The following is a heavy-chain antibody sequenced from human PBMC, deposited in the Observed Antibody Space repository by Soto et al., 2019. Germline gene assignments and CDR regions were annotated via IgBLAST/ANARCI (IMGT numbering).Heavy chain of an antibody. CDR2: INHSGST. D-gene: IGHD6-13*01. Sequence: SETLSLTCAVYGGSFSGYYWSWIRQPPGKGLEWIGEINHSGSTNYNPSLKSRVTISVDTSKNQFSLKLSSVTAADTAVYYCARLAAGTTLYYYYGMDVWGQGTTVTVSS. V-gene: IGHV4-34*01. CDR1: GGSFSGYY. J-gene: IGHJ6*02. CDR3: ARLAAGTTLYYYYGMDV.